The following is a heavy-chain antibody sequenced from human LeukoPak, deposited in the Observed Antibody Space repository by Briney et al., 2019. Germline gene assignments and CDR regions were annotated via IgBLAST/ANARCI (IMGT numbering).Heavy chain of an antibody. CDR2: IYYSGST. Sequence: SETLSLTCTVSGGSVSSGSYYWSWIRQPPGKGLEWIGYIYYSGSTNYNPSLKSRVTIPVDTSKNQFSLKLSSVTAADTAVYYCARAVTIFGVVTPFFDYWGQGTLVTVSS. CDR1: GGSVSSGSYY. CDR3: ARAVTIFGVVTPFFDY. V-gene: IGHV4-61*01. J-gene: IGHJ4*02. D-gene: IGHD3-3*01.